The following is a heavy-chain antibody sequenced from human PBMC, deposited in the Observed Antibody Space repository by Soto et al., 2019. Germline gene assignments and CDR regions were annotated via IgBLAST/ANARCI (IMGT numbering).Heavy chain of an antibody. CDR1: GFTFSSYW. V-gene: IGHV3-7*01. J-gene: IGHJ5*02. D-gene: IGHD6-13*01. CDR3: ARAGSSWYDDDWFDP. Sequence: GGSLRLSCAASGFTFSSYWMSWVRQAPGKGLEWVANIKQDGSEKYYVDSVKGRFTISRDNAKNSLYLQMNSLRAEDTAVYYCARAGSSWYDDDWFDPWGQGTLVTVSS. CDR2: IKQDGSEK.